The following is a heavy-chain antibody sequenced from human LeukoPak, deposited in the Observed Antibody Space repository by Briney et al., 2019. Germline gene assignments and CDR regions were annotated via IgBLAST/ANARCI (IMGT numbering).Heavy chain of an antibody. V-gene: IGHV3-7*01. Sequence: GGSLRLSCAASGFTFSGYWMNWVRQPPGKGLEWVANIKQDGSEKDYVDSVKGRFTISRDNAKNSLYLQMNSLRVEDTAVYYCARVSSLAVAGFFDYWGQGILVTVSS. CDR2: IKQDGSEK. D-gene: IGHD6-19*01. J-gene: IGHJ4*02. CDR1: GFTFSGYW. CDR3: ARVSSLAVAGFFDY.